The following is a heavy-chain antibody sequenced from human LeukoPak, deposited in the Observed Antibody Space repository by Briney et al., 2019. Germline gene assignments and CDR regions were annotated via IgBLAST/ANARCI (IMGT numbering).Heavy chain of an antibody. J-gene: IGHJ4*02. D-gene: IGHD6-6*01. CDR2: ISGSSSTI. CDR3: AAIAARPGLDY. CDR1: EFSFSSSN. Sequence: QAGGSLRLSCAASEFSFSSSNMNWVRQAPGKGLEWISYISGSSSTIFYADSVKGRFIISRDNAKKSMYLQMNSLRADDTAVYYCAAIAARPGLDYWGQGTLVTVSS. V-gene: IGHV3-48*04.